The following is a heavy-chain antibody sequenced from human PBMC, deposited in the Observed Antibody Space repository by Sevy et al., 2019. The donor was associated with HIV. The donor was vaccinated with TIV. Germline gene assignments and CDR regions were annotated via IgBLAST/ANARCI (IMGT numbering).Heavy chain of an antibody. CDR1: GFTFINYG. D-gene: IGHD2-15*01. V-gene: IGHV3-23*01. CDR2: ISGSGDTT. CDR3: AKDIRVALVVPSPGYGMDV. Sequence: GGSLRLSCAASGFTFINYGMSWVRQAPGKGLEWVSVISGSGDTTNYADSVKGRFVISRDNSKDTMFLHLNSLRAEDTAVYYCAKDIRVALVVPSPGYGMDVWGHGTSVTVSS. J-gene: IGHJ6*02.